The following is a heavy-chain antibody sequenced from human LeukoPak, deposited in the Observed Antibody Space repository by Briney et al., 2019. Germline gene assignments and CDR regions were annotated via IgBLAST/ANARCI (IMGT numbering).Heavy chain of an antibody. V-gene: IGHV4-34*01. CDR2: INHSGST. D-gene: IGHD2-15*01. J-gene: IGHJ6*04. CDR3: ARDLVVVVAATSGGPYYYYYYGMDV. CDR1: GGSFRGYY. Sequence: SETLSLTCAVYGGSFRGYYWSWIRQPPGKGLEWIGEINHSGSTNYNPSLKSRVTISVDTSKNQFSLKLSSVTAADTAVYYCARDLVVVVAATSGGPYYYYYYGMDVWGKGTTVTVSS.